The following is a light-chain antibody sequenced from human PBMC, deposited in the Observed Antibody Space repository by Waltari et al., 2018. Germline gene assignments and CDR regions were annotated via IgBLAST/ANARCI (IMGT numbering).Light chain of an antibody. CDR3: QQYNRFSP. CDR1: DAINKW. V-gene: IGKV1-5*01. Sequence: DTQLSQFPSTLAATVGDRVTITCRARDAINKWLAWYQQKPGKAPKVLIYDASTLQSGVPSRFSGSGSGTEFTLTIDSLQPDDFATYYCQQYNRFSPFGQGTNVEVK. CDR2: DAS. J-gene: IGKJ1*01.